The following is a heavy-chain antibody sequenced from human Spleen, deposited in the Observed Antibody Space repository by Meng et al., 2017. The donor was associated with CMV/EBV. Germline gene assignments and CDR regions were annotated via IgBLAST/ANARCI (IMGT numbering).Heavy chain of an antibody. CDR2: IFYSGST. CDR3: ARSNYDFWSGCDY. CDR1: GGSISSYY. D-gene: IGHD3-3*01. Sequence: GSLRLSCTVSGGSISSYYWSWIRQPSGKGLEWIGYIFYSGSTNYNPSLKSRVTISGDTSKNQFSLKLSSVTAADTAVYYCARSNYDFWSGCDYWGQGTLVTVSS. V-gene: IGHV4-59*01. J-gene: IGHJ4*02.